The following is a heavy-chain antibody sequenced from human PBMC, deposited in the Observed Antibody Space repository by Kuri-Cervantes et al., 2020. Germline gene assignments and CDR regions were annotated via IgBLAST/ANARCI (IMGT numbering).Heavy chain of an antibody. J-gene: IGHJ4*02. Sequence: SVKVSCKASGYTFTSYGISWVRQAPGQGLEWMGGIIPIFGTANYAQKFQGRVTITADESTSTAYLELSSLRSEDTAVYYCARVHCSSTSCYEGGHDYWGQGTLVTVSS. V-gene: IGHV1-69*13. CDR3: ARVHCSSTSCYEGGHDY. D-gene: IGHD2-2*01. CDR2: IIPIFGTA. CDR1: GYTFTSYG.